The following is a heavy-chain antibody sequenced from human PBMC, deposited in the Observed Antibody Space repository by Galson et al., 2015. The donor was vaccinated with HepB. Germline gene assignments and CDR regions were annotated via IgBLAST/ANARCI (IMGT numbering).Heavy chain of an antibody. Sequence: SLRLSCAASGFTFSSYSMNWVRQAPGKGLEWVSSISSSSSYIYYADSVKGRFTISRDNAKNSLYLQMNSLRAEDTAVYYCARDSGAAAGTGEGAFDIWGQGTMVTVSS. D-gene: IGHD6-13*01. CDR2: ISSSSSYI. CDR3: ARDSGAAAGTGEGAFDI. J-gene: IGHJ3*02. CDR1: GFTFSSYS. V-gene: IGHV3-21*01.